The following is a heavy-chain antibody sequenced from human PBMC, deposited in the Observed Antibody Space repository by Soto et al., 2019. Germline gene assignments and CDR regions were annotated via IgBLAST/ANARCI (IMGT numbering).Heavy chain of an antibody. D-gene: IGHD3-3*01. CDR2: IIPIFGTA. Sequence: SVKVSCKASGGTFSSYAISWVRQAPGQGLEWMGGIIPIFGTANYAQKFQGRVTITADESTSTAYMELSSLRSEDTAVYYCARARDFWSGYYTPSGMDVWGQGNTVTVSS. J-gene: IGHJ6*02. V-gene: IGHV1-69*13. CDR1: GGTFSSYA. CDR3: ARARDFWSGYYTPSGMDV.